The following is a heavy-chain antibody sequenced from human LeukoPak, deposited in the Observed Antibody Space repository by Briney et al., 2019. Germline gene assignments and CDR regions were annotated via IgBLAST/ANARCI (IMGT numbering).Heavy chain of an antibody. D-gene: IGHD3-10*01. CDR2: IYYSGST. CDR3: ARVTMVRGVPDY. J-gene: IGHJ4*02. CDR1: GGSVSSYY. V-gene: IGHV4-59*02. Sequence: PSETLSLTCTVSGGSVSSYYWSWIRQPSGKGLEWIGYIYYSGSTNYNPSLKSRVTISLDTSKNQFSLKLSSVTAADTAVYYCARVTMVRGVPDYWGQGTLVTVSS.